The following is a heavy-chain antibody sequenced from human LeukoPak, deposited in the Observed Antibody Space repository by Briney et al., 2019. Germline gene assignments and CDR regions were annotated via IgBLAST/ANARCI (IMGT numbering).Heavy chain of an antibody. CDR1: GFTFSSYG. D-gene: IGHD4-17*01. CDR2: ISYDGSNK. CDR3: AKEGVTTVTVFDY. J-gene: IGHJ4*02. V-gene: IGHV3-30*18. Sequence: PGGSLRLSCAASGFTFSSYGMHWVRQAPGKGLEWVAVISYDGSNKYYADSVKGRFTISRDNSKNTLYLQMNSLRAEDTAVYYCAKEGVTTVTVFDYWGQGTLVTVSS.